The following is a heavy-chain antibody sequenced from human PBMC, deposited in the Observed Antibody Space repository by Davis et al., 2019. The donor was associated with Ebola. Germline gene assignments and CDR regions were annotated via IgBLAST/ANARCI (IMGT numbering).Heavy chain of an antibody. J-gene: IGHJ5*02. V-gene: IGHV4-31*03. CDR2: IYYSGST. CDR3: ARAGSYYDILTGYVYNWFDP. D-gene: IGHD3-9*01. Sequence: MPSETLSLTCTVSGGSISSGGYYWSWIRQHPGKGLEWIGYIYYSGSTYYNPSLKSRVTISVDTSKNQFSLKLSSVTAADTAVYYCARAGSYYDILTGYVYNWFDPWGQGTLVTVSS. CDR1: GGSISSGGYY.